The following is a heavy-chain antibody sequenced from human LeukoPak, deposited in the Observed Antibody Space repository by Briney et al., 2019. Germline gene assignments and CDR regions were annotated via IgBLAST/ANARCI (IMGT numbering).Heavy chain of an antibody. D-gene: IGHD3-22*01. Sequence: KPSETLSLTCAVYGGSFSGYYWSWIRQPPGKGLEWIGEINHSGSTNYNPSLKSRVTISVDTSKNQFSLKLSFVTAADTAVYYCARDVNYYDSSGYPLPWGQGTLVTVSS. V-gene: IGHV4-34*01. CDR1: GGSFSGYY. CDR3: ARDVNYYDSSGYPLP. CDR2: INHSGST. J-gene: IGHJ5*02.